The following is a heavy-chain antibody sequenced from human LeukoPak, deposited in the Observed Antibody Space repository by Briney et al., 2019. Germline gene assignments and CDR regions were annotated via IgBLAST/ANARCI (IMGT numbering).Heavy chain of an antibody. J-gene: IGHJ2*01. CDR2: IYSGGST. CDR3: ARAYCGGDCYSWRSNHWYLDL. V-gene: IGHV3-53*01. CDR1: GFTVSSNY. D-gene: IGHD2-21*02. Sequence: GGSLRLSCAASGFTVSSNYMSWVRQAPGKGLEWVSVIYSGGSTYYADSVKGRFTISRDNSKNTLYLQMNSLRAEDTAVYYCARAYCGGDCYSWRSNHWYLDLWGRGTLVTVSS.